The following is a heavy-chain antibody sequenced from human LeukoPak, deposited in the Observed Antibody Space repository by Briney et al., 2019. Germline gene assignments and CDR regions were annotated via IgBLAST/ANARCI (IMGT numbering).Heavy chain of an antibody. CDR3: AGGVYGYNAFDY. D-gene: IGHD5/OR15-5a*01. CDR1: GFTFSVYG. Sequence: GGSLRLSCAASGFTFSVYGMSWVRQAPGEGREWVSHISSGRSVMNSADSVKGRFTISRDNGKNSVYLQMNSLRDEDTAVYYCAGGVYGYNAFDYWGQGTLVSVSS. J-gene: IGHJ4*02. V-gene: IGHV3-48*02. CDR2: ISSGRSVM.